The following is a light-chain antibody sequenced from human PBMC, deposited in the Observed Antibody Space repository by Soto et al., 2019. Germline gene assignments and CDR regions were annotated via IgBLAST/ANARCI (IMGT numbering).Light chain of an antibody. J-gene: IGLJ1*01. CDR3: SSYTSSSTLEV. CDR1: SSDVGGYNY. CDR2: DVS. V-gene: IGLV2-14*01. Sequence: QCALTQPASVSGSPGQSITISCTGTSSDVGGYNYVSWYQQHPGKAPKLMIYDVSNRPSGVSNRFSGSKSGNTASLTISGLQAEDEADYYCSSYTSSSTLEVFGTGTKVTDL.